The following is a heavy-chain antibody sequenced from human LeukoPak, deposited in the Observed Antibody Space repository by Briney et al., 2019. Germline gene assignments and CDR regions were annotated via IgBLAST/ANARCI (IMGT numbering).Heavy chain of an antibody. CDR3: AMTGSSGWYDAFDS. Sequence: GGSLRLSCAASGSTFSSYWMSWVRQAPGKGLEWVANIKQDGTEKYYVGPVKGRFTISRDEAKNTLYLQLNSLRAEDTAVYYCAMTGSSGWYDAFDSWGEGTMVTVSS. V-gene: IGHV3-7*05. D-gene: IGHD6-19*01. CDR2: IKQDGTEK. CDR1: GSTFSSYW. J-gene: IGHJ3*02.